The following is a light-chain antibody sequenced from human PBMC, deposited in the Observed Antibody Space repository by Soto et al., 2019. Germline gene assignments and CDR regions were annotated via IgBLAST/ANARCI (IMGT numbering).Light chain of an antibody. CDR2: DAS. CDR3: QQRSNWPPLT. CDR1: QSIGSH. V-gene: IGKV3-11*01. Sequence: EIVLTQSPDTLSLSPGERATLSCRASQSIGSHLAWYQQKPGQPPNVLIYDASHRATGIPARFSGSGSGTDFTLTISSLEPEDFAVYYCQQRSNWPPLTFGGGTKVEIK. J-gene: IGKJ4*01.